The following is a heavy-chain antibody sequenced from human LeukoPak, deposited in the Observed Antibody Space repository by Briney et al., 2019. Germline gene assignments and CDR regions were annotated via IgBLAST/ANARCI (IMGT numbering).Heavy chain of an antibody. CDR1: GFTFSSYW. CDR3: AKDVVPDSGWDLDY. Sequence: PGGSLRLSCAASGFTFSSYWMSWVRQAPGKGLEWVSSIYPRGDSTFYADSVKGRFTISRDNSKNTLYLQMSSLRTEDTAIYYCAKDVVPDSGWDLDYWGQGTLVTVSS. J-gene: IGHJ4*02. D-gene: IGHD6-19*01. V-gene: IGHV3-23*01. CDR2: IYPRGDST.